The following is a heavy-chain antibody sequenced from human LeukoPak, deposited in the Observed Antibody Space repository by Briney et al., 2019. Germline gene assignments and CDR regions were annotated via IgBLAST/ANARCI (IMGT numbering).Heavy chain of an antibody. J-gene: IGHJ4*02. CDR1: GGSFRGYY. V-gene: IGHV4-34*01. CDR2: TTHSGSS. Sequence: SETLSLTCGVAGGSFRGYYWTWIRQAPGKGLEWIGETTHSGSSNYNPSPKSRVNISVDMAKNQFSLTLSSVTAADTAEYYCARMWPGRIGGSLGSSDYWGQGTLVTVSS. D-gene: IGHD1-26*01. CDR3: ARMWPGRIGGSLGSSDY.